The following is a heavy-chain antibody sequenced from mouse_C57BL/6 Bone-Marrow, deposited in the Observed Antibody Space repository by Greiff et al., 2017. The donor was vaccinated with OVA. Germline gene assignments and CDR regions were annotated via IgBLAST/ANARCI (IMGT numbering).Heavy chain of an antibody. J-gene: IGHJ1*03. D-gene: IGHD1-1*01. V-gene: IGHV14-1*01. CDR1: GFNIKDYY. Sequence: EVHLVESGAELVRPGASVKLSCPASGFNIKDYYMHWVKQRPEQGLEWIGRIDPEDGDTESAPKFQGKATMTADTSSNTAYLQLSSLTSEDTAVNYCTTFITTVVARYFDVWGTGTTVTVSS. CDR3: TTFITTVVARYFDV. CDR2: IDPEDGDT.